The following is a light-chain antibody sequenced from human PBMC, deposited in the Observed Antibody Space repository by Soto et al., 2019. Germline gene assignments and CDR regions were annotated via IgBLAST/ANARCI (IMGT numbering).Light chain of an antibody. J-gene: IGKJ4*01. Sequence: DIQMTQSPSSVSASVGDRVTITCRASQGISSRLAWYQQTPGKAPNLLIYAASNLQSGVPSRFSGSGSETDFTLTIGSLQPEDFATYYCQQDNSFPLTFGGGTKVEIK. CDR2: AAS. V-gene: IGKV1-12*01. CDR1: QGISSR. CDR3: QQDNSFPLT.